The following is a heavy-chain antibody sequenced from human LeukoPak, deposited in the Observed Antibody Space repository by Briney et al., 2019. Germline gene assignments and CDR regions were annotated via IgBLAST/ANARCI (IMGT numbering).Heavy chain of an antibody. J-gene: IGHJ4*02. CDR2: IKQDGSEK. Sequence: GGSLRLSCAAAGFTFSSYWMIGVRQAPANGLEWLANIKQDGSEKYYVDSVKGRFTISRDNAKNSLYLQMNSLRAEDTAVYYCARGVGSGWYYYFDYWGQGTLVTVSS. D-gene: IGHD6-19*01. V-gene: IGHV3-7*01. CDR1: GFTFSSYW. CDR3: ARGVGSGWYYYFDY.